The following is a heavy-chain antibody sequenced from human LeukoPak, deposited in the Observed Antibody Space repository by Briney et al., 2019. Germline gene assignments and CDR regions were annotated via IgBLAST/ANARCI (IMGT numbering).Heavy chain of an antibody. CDR2: ISYDGSNK. Sequence: GGSLRLSCAASGFTFSSYAMHWVRQAPGKGLEWVAVISYDGSNKYYADSVKGRFTISRDNSKNTLYLQMNSLRAEDTAVYYCARDRERYYYDSSGVDYWGQRTLVTVSS. V-gene: IGHV3-30-3*01. CDR1: GFTFSSYA. J-gene: IGHJ4*02. CDR3: ARDRERYYYDSSGVDY. D-gene: IGHD3-22*01.